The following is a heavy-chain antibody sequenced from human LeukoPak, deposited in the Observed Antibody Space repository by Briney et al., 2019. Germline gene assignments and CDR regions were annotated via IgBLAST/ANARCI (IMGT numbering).Heavy chain of an antibody. CDR2: ISYDGSNK. CDR3: AKDIGAVAGPFDY. Sequence: GGSLRLSCAASGFTFSSYGMHWVRQAPGKGLEWVAVISYDGSNKYYADSVKGRFTISRDNAKNSLYLQMNSLRAEDTALYYCAKDIGAVAGPFDYWGQGTLVTVSS. D-gene: IGHD6-19*01. J-gene: IGHJ4*02. V-gene: IGHV3-30*18. CDR1: GFTFSSYG.